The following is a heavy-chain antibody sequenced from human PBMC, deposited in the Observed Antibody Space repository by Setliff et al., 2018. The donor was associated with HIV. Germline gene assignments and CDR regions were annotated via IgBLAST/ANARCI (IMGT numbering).Heavy chain of an antibody. J-gene: IGHJ4*02. CDR2: ISGSGGST. CDR3: AKDGGSYFAADPRGQFDY. CDR1: GFTFSSYA. D-gene: IGHD1-26*01. V-gene: IGHV3-23*01. Sequence: GGSLRLSCAASGFTFSSYAMSWVRQAPGKGLEWVSAISGSGGSTYYADSVKGRFTISRDNSKNTLYLQMNSLRAEDTAVYYCAKDGGSYFAADPRGQFDYWGQGTLVTVSS.